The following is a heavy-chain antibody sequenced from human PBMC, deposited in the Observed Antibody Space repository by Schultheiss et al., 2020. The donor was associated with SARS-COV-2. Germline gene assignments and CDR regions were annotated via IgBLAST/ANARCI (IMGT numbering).Heavy chain of an antibody. CDR3: ARNFDY. Sequence: SQTLSLTCTVSGGSVNSGSFYWSWIRQPPGKGLDWIGCISYSGSTNYNPSLKSRVTISVDTSKNQFSLQLSSVTAADTAVYYCARNFDYWGQGTLVTVSS. CDR1: GGSVNSGSFY. V-gene: IGHV4-61*01. J-gene: IGHJ4*02. CDR2: ISYSGST.